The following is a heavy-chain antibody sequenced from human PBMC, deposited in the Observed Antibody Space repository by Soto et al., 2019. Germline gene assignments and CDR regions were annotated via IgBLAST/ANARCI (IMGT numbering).Heavy chain of an antibody. J-gene: IGHJ4*02. V-gene: IGHV3-30-3*01. CDR1: GFTFSSYA. CDR2: ISYDGSNK. CDR3: ARDRHIVVVTAPSGY. D-gene: IGHD2-21*02. Sequence: QVQLVESGGGVVQPGRSLRLSCAASGFTFSSYAMHWVRQAPGKGLEWVAVISYDGSNKYYADSVKGRFTISRDNSKNTLYLQMNSLRAEDTAVYYCARDRHIVVVTAPSGYWGQGTLFTVSS.